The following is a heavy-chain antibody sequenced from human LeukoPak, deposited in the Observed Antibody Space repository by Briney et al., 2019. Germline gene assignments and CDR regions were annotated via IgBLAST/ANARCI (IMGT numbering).Heavy chain of an antibody. J-gene: IGHJ4*02. V-gene: IGHV4-39*07. CDR1: GGSISSSSYY. CDR3: ARGKIVVVDYYFDY. D-gene: IGHD2-15*01. Sequence: SETLSLTCTVSGGSISSSSYYWGWIRQPPGKGLEWIGSVYYSGSTNYNPSLKSRVTISVDTSKNQFSLKLSSVTAADTAVYYCARGKIVVVDYYFDYWGQGTLVTVSS. CDR2: VYYSGST.